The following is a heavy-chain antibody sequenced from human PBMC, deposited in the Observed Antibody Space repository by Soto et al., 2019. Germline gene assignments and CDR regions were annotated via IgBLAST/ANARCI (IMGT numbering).Heavy chain of an antibody. CDR2: IYYSGST. CDR1: GGSVSSGSYY. Sequence: QVQLQESGPGLVKPSETLSLTCTVSGGSVSSGSYYWSWIRQPPGKGLEWIGYIYYSGSTNYNPSLKSRVTISVDPSKNRCSLKLSSVTAADTAVYYCASVTDGDYRGVVDYWGQGTLVTVSS. V-gene: IGHV4-61*01. CDR3: ASVTDGDYRGVVDY. J-gene: IGHJ4*02. D-gene: IGHD4-17*01.